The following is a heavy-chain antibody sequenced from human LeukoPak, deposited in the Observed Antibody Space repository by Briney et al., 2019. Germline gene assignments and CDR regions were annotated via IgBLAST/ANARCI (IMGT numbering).Heavy chain of an antibody. CDR2: IYYSGST. J-gene: IGHJ4*02. CDR1: GGSISSYY. CDR3: ARYSAYDFWSVDY. Sequence: SETLSLTCTVSGGSISSYYWSWIRQPPGKGLEWIGYIYYSGSTNYNPSLKSRVTISVDTSKNQFSLKLSSVTAADTAVYYCARYSAYDFWSVDYWGQGTLVTVSS. V-gene: IGHV4-59*01. D-gene: IGHD3-3*01.